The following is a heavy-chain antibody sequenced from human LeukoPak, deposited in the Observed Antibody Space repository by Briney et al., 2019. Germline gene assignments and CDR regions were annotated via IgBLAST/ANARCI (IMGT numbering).Heavy chain of an antibody. CDR1: GGSLRGFY. CDR3: ASRVSRQQLVLRAFDI. V-gene: IGHV4-34*01. Sequence: PSEAPSPNCAVYGGSLRGFYWSWIPQPPRKGPGWDWEINHSGSTNYNPSLKSRVTISVDTSKNQFSLKLSSVTAADTAVYYCASRVSRQQLVLRAFDIWGQGTMVTVSS. CDR2: INHSGST. J-gene: IGHJ3*02. D-gene: IGHD6-13*01.